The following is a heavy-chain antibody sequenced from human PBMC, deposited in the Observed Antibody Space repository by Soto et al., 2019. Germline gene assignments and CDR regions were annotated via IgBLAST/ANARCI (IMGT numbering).Heavy chain of an antibody. V-gene: IGHV1-69*02. D-gene: IGHD2-15*01. CDR1: GGTFSSYT. CDR2: IIPILGIA. CDR3: ARTYCSGGSCSGQTSYCYGMDV. J-gene: IGHJ6*02. Sequence: QVQLVQSGAEVKKPGSSVKVSCKASGGTFSSYTISWVRQAPGQGLEWMGRIIPILGIANYAQKFQGRVTITADKSTSTAYMELSSLRPEDTAVYYCARTYCSGGSCSGQTSYCYGMDVWGQGTTVTVSS.